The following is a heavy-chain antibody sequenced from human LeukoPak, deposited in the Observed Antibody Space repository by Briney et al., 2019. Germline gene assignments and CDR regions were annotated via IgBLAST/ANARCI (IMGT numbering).Heavy chain of an antibody. D-gene: IGHD2-15*01. CDR2: INPYSGAI. V-gene: IGHV1-2*02. CDR3: ARDAGGGPFFDY. Sequence: ASVKVSCKSSGFTFTDEYIHWVRQAPGQGLEWMGWINPYSGAINYAQKFQGRVTLTRDTSISTAYMELSRLTSGDTAVYYCARDAGGGPFFDYWGQGTLVTVSS. CDR1: GFTFTDEY. J-gene: IGHJ4*02.